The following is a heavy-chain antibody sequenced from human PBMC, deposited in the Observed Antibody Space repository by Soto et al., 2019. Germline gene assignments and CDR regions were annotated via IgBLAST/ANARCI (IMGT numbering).Heavy chain of an antibody. Sequence: QVQPVQSGAEVKKPGASVKVSCEASGYTFTSYAMHWVRQAPGQRREWMGWINAGNGNTKYSQKFQGRVTITRDTSASTAYMELSSLRSEDTAVYYCARSTGYYFIDYWGQGTLVTVSS. CDR3: ARSTGYYFIDY. V-gene: IGHV1-3*01. J-gene: IGHJ4*02. CDR2: INAGNGNT. D-gene: IGHD3-9*01. CDR1: GYTFTSYA.